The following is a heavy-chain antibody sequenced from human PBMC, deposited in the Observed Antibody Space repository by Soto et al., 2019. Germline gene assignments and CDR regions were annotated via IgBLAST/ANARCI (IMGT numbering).Heavy chain of an antibody. D-gene: IGHD1-26*01. CDR1: GFTFSSYS. J-gene: IGHJ4*02. CDR2: ISSSSSTI. V-gene: IGHV3-48*01. Sequence: GGSLRLSCAASGFTFSSYSMNWVRQAPGKGLEWVSYISSSSSTIYYADSVKGRFTISRDNAKNSLYLQMNSLRAEDTAVYYCAKVSWEIDFWGQGTLVTVSS. CDR3: AKVSWEIDF.